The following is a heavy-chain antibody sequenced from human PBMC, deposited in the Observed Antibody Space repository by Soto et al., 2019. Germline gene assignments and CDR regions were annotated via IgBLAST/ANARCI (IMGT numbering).Heavy chain of an antibody. D-gene: IGHD3-22*01. J-gene: IGHJ6*02. CDR1: GGTFSSYA. CDR3: ASSPPGDYYDSSGYQTGYYYGMDV. Sequence: ASVKVSCKASGGTFSSYAISWVRQAPGQGLEWMGGIIPIFGTANYAQKFQGRVTITADESTSTAYMELSSLRSEDTAVYYCASSPPGDYYDSSGYQTGYYYGMDVWGQGTTVTVSS. CDR2: IIPIFGTA. V-gene: IGHV1-69*13.